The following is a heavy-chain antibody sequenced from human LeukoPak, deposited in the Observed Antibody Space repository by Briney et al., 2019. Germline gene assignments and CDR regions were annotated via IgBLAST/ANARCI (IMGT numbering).Heavy chain of an antibody. CDR2: ISYDGSNK. D-gene: IGHD3-3*01. CDR1: GFIFSNYG. Sequence: GGSLRLSCAASGFIFSNYGMHWVRQAPGKGLEWVAVISYDGSNKYYADSVKGRFTISRDNSKNTLYLQMNSLRAEDTAVYYCAKVVWSGYYDNWFDPWGQGTLVTVSS. J-gene: IGHJ5*02. V-gene: IGHV3-30*18. CDR3: AKVVWSGYYDNWFDP.